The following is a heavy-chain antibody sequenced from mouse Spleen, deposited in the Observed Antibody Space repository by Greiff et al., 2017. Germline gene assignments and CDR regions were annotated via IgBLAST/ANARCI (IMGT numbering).Heavy chain of an antibody. CDR1: GFNIKDYY. Sequence: EVQLQQSGAELVRSGASVKLSCTASGFNIKDYYMHWVKQRPEQGLEWIGWIDPENGDTEYAPKFQGKATMTADTSSNPAYLQLSSLTSEDTAVYYCARLQGELGLYFDYWGQGTTLTVSS. V-gene: IGHV14-4*02. J-gene: IGHJ2*01. CDR3: ARLQGELGLYFDY. D-gene: IGHD4-1*01. CDR2: IDPENGDT.